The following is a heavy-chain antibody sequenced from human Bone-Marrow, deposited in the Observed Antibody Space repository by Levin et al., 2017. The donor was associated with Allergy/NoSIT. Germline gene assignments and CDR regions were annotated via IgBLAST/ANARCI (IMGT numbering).Heavy chain of an antibody. CDR1: GGSFSGYY. V-gene: IGHV4-34*01. CDR3: ARGRLGVVVAATRFAPFDY. D-gene: IGHD2-15*01. Sequence: PSQTLSLTCAVYGGSFSGYYWSWIRQPPGKGLEWIGEINHSGSTNYNPSLKSRVTISVDTSKNQFSLKLSSVTAADTAVYYCARGRLGVVVAATRFAPFDYWGQGTLVTVSS. J-gene: IGHJ4*02. CDR2: INHSGST.